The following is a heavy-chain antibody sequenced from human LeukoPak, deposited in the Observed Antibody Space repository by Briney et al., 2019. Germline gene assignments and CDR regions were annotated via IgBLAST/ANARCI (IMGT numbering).Heavy chain of an antibody. CDR1: GGSISSSSYY. J-gene: IGHJ5*02. V-gene: IGHV4-39*01. CDR3: ARGRLRLGES. D-gene: IGHD3-16*01. CDR2: IYYSGST. Sequence: SETLSLTCTVSGGSISSSSYYWGWIRQPPGKGLEWIGSIYYSGSTYYNPSLKSRVTISVDTSKNQFSLKLSSVTAADTAVYYCARGRLRLGESWGQGTLVTVSS.